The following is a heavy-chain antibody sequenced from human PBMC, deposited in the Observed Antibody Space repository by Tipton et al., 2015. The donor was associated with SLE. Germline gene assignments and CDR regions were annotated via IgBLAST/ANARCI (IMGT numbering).Heavy chain of an antibody. J-gene: IGHJ5*02. CDR3: ARHDTNYGRNWFDP. V-gene: IGHV4-59*04. CDR2: ITNNGNT. CDR1: GASISGHY. Sequence: LSLTCSVSGASISGHYWYWVRQPPGKGPEWSGRITNNGNTYYIPSLQSRVTMSVDTSKNHFSLKLSSVTAADTAVYYCARHDTNYGRNWFDPWGQGTLVTVSS. D-gene: IGHD2-8*01.